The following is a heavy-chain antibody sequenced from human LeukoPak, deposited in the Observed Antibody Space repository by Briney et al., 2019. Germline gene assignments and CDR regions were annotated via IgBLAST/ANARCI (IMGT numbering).Heavy chain of an antibody. D-gene: IGHD2-2*01. J-gene: IGHJ5*02. V-gene: IGHV4-59*12. Sequence: SETLSLTCTVSGVSINSYYWTWIRQPPGKGLEWIGYIYYSGSTNYNPYLKSRVTISIDTSKNQFSLKLSSVTAADTAVYYCARVVPAAFITNWFDPWGQGTLVTVSS. CDR2: IYYSGST. CDR1: GVSINSYY. CDR3: ARVVPAAFITNWFDP.